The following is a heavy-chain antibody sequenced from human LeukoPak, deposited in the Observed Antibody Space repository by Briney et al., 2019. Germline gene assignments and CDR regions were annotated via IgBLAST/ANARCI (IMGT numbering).Heavy chain of an antibody. Sequence: GGSLRLSCAASGFTFSSYAMSWVRQAPGKGREWVSAISGSGGSTYYADSVKGRFTISRDNSKNTLYLQMNSLRAEDTAVYYCAKDLTPGSAPWDYWGQGTLVTVSS. V-gene: IGHV3-23*01. CDR1: GFTFSSYA. CDR3: AKDLTPGSAPWDY. CDR2: ISGSGGST. D-gene: IGHD3-9*01. J-gene: IGHJ4*02.